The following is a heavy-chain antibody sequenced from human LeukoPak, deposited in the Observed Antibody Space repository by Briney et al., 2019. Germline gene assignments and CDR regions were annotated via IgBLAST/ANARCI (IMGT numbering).Heavy chain of an antibody. CDR2: IWYDGSNK. CDR3: ARQIAVAGSNWFDP. V-gene: IGHV3-33*01. CDR1: GFTFSSYG. J-gene: IGHJ5*02. Sequence: GRSLRLSCAASGFTFSSYGMHWVRQAPGKGLEWVAVIWYDGSNKYYADSVKGRFTISRDNSKNTLYLQMNSLRAEDTAVYYCARQIAVAGSNWFDPWGQGTLVTVSS. D-gene: IGHD6-19*01.